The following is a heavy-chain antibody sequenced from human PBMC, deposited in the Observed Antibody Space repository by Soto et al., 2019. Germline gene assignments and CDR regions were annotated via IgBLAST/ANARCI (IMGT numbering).Heavy chain of an antibody. CDR3: TRHLRSSSWYGDAFDI. CDR2: IRSKANSYAT. J-gene: IGHJ3*02. V-gene: IGHV3-73*01. Sequence: GGSLRLSCAASGFTFSGSAMHWVRQASGKGLEWVGRIRSKANSYATAYAASVKGRFTISRDDSKNTAYLQMNSLKTEDTAVYYCTRHLRSSSWYGDAFDIWGQGTMVTVSS. CDR1: GFTFSGSA. D-gene: IGHD6-13*01.